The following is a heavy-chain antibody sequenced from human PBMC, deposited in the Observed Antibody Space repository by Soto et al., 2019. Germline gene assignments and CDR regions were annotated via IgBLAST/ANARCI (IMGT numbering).Heavy chain of an antibody. CDR1: GFTFSSYW. CDR3: ASLGYFSGGSCYYYYYYYMDV. Sequence: GGSLRLSCAASGFTFSSYWMSWVRQAPGKGLEWVANIKQDGSEKYYVDSVKGRFTISRDNAKNSLYLQMNSLRAEDTAVYYCASLGYFSGGSCYYYYYYYMDVWGKGTTVTVSS. D-gene: IGHD2-15*01. J-gene: IGHJ6*03. V-gene: IGHV3-7*01. CDR2: IKQDGSEK.